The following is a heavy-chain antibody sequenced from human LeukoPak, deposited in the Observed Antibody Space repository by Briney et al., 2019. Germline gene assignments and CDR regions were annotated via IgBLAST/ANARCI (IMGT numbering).Heavy chain of an antibody. J-gene: IGHJ6*02. CDR2: MNPNSGNT. Sequence: ASVKVSCKASGYTFTSYDINWVRQATGQGLEWMGRMNPNSGNTGYAQKFQGRVTMTRNTSISTAYMELSSLRSEDTAVYYCARMKYYDFWSGYPVYYYYGMDVWGQGTTVTVSS. V-gene: IGHV1-8*01. D-gene: IGHD3-3*01. CDR3: ARMKYYDFWSGYPVYYYYGMDV. CDR1: GYTFTSYD.